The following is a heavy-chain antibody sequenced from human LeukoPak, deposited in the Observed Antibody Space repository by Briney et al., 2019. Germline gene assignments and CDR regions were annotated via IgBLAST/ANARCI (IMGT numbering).Heavy chain of an antibody. J-gene: IGHJ5*02. CDR1: GDSISSGSYY. V-gene: IGHV4-61*02. CDR2: LYTSGNT. CDR3: ARESSSTWGWFDP. D-gene: IGHD2-2*01. Sequence: PSETLSLTCTVSGDSISSGSYYWSWIRQPAGKGLEWIGRLYTSGNTNYNPSLKSRVTISVDSSKNHFSLNLSSVTAADTAVYYCARESSSTWGWFDPWGQGTQVTVSS.